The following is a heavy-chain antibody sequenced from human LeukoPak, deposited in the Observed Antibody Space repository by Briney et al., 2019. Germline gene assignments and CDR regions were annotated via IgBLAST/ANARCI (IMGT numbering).Heavy chain of an antibody. CDR3: ARDAEGVITNWFDP. V-gene: IGHV3-7*01. CDR1: GFTFSRYW. CDR2: INQDGSEK. J-gene: IGHJ5*02. D-gene: IGHD3-16*01. Sequence: GGSLRLFCAASGFTFSRYWMSWVRQAPGKGLEWVANINQDGSEKYYVDSVKGRFTISRDNAKNSQYLQMNSLRAEDAAVYYCARDAEGVITNWFDPWGQGTLVTVSS.